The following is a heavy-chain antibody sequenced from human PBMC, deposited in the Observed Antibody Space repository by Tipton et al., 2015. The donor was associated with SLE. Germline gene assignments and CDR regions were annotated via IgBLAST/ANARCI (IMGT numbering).Heavy chain of an antibody. CDR1: GASINSNY. CDR2: LYTSGTT. D-gene: IGHD2-15*01. CDR3: ARDGRGYCDNSGCSEYHWFDP. V-gene: IGHV4-4*08. J-gene: IGHJ5*02. Sequence: TLSLTCTVSGASINSNYWTWIRQPPGKGLEWIGYLYTSGTTNYNSSLKSRVTISLDTSRTQFSLKPSSVTAADTAVYYCARDGRGYCDNSGCSEYHWFDPWGQGTLVTVSS.